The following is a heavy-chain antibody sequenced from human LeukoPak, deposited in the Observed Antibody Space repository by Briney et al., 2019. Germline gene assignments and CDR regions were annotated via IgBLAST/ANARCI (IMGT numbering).Heavy chain of an antibody. CDR2: INPSSGDT. V-gene: IGHV1-2*02. CDR3: ARAGHDSSGYSFRLDY. Sequence: ASVKVSCNTSGYTFAGHHIHWVRQAPGQGLEWMGWINPSSGDTKYAQNFQDRVIMSRDTSISTAYMDLSRLSSDDTAIYYCARAGHDSSGYSFRLDYWGQGTLVTVSS. D-gene: IGHD3-22*01. J-gene: IGHJ4*02. CDR1: GYTFAGHH.